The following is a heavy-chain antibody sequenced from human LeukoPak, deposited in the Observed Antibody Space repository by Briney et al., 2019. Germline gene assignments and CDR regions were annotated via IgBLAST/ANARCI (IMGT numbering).Heavy chain of an antibody. CDR1: GFTFSTYW. Sequence: GGSLRLSCASSGFTFSTYWMSWVRQAPGKGLEWVSGISSSADSTYYADSVKGRFSISRDNSKNTLYLQLNTLRAEDTAVYFCAKDRGSCSGTTCALDYWGQGTLVTVSP. J-gene: IGHJ4*02. CDR2: ISSSADST. V-gene: IGHV3-23*01. D-gene: IGHD2-2*03. CDR3: AKDRGSCSGTTCALDY.